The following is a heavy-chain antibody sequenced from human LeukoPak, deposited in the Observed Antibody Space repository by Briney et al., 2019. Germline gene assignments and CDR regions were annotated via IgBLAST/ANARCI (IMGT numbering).Heavy chain of an antibody. CDR2: ISSSGSTI. J-gene: IGHJ6*02. CDR1: GFTFSSYE. CDR3: ARAAWDYYYGMDV. V-gene: IGHV3-48*03. D-gene: IGHD1-26*01. Sequence: PGGSLRLSCAASGFTFSSYEMNWVRQAPGKGLEWVSYISSSGSTIYYADSVKGRFTISRDNAKNSLYLQMNSLRAEDTAVYYCARAAWDYYYGMDVWGQGTTVTVSS.